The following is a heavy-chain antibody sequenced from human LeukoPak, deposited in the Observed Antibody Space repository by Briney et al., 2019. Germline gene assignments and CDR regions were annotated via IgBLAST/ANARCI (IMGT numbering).Heavy chain of an antibody. CDR3: ARPYSSGWYGWKGFDP. CDR1: GYTFTSYY. Sequence: ASVKVSCKASGYTFTSYYMHWVRQAPGQGLEWMGIINPSGGSTSYAQKFQGRVTMTRDTSTSTVYMELSSLRSEDTAVYYCARPYSSGWYGWKGFDPWGQGTLVTVSS. D-gene: IGHD6-19*01. J-gene: IGHJ5*02. CDR2: INPSGGST. V-gene: IGHV1-46*01.